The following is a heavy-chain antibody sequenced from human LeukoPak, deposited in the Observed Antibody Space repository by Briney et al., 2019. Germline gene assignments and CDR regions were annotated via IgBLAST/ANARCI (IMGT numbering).Heavy chain of an antibody. J-gene: IGHJ6*02. CDR3: ARDQSTVDYYYGMDV. D-gene: IGHD4-11*01. Sequence: QAGGSLRLSCAASGFTVSSNYMSWVRQAPGKGLEWVSVIYSGGSTYYADSVKGRFTISRDNSKNTLYLQMNSLRAEDTAVYYCARDQSTVDYYYGMDVWGQGTTVTVSS. CDR1: GFTVSSNY. V-gene: IGHV3-66*01. CDR2: IYSGGST.